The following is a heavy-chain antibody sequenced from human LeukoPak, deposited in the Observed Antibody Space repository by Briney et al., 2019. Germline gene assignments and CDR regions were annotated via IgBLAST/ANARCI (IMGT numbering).Heavy chain of an antibody. J-gene: IGHJ4*02. CDR3: AREVNSGYDLGRYFDY. D-gene: IGHD5-12*01. V-gene: IGHV1-2*02. CDR1: GYTFTGYY. Sequence: GASVKVSCKASGYTFTGYYMHWVRQAPGQGLEWMGWINPNSGGTNYAQKFQGRVTMTRDTSISTAYMELSRLRSDDTAVYYCAREVNSGYDLGRYFDYWGQGTLVTVSS. CDR2: INPNSGGT.